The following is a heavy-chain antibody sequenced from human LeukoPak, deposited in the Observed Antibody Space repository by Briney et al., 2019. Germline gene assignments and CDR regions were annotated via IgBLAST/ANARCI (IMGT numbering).Heavy chain of an antibody. Sequence: GASVKVSCKASGYTSTSYDINWVRQATGQGLEWMGWMSPNSGNTGYAQKFQGRVTMTRNAAISTAYMELSSLRSEDTAVYFCVRTPPNWGADYWGQGTLVTVSS. V-gene: IGHV1-8*01. J-gene: IGHJ4*02. CDR2: MSPNSGNT. D-gene: IGHD7-27*01. CDR3: VRTPPNWGADY. CDR1: GYTSTSYD.